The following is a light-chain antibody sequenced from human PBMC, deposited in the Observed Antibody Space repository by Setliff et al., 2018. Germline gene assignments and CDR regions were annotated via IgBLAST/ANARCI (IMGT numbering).Light chain of an antibody. V-gene: IGLV2-14*03. J-gene: IGLJ1*01. CDR3: TAYTSGTTYV. CDR1: SSDVGSYDL. Sequence: QSALPQPASVSGSPGQSITISCSGTSSDVGSYDLVSWYQQHPGKAPKLIIYGVSNRPSGVSSRFSGSKSGNTASLTISGLQTEDEADYYCTAYTSGTTYVFGTGTKVTVL. CDR2: GVS.